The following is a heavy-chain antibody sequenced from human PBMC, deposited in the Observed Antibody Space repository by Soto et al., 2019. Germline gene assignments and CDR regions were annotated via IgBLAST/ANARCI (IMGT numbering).Heavy chain of an antibody. D-gene: IGHD6-19*01. CDR3: AREDSSGWYFGPENF. CDR1: GGSISSSSYH. CDR2: MFYSGSA. V-gene: IGHV4-39*01. Sequence: SETLSLTCSVSGGSISSSSYHWGWIRQPPGKGLEWIGSMFYSGSAYYSPSLKSRVTISVDTSKNQISLKLSSVTAADTAVYYCAREDSSGWYFGPENFWGQGTLVTVSS. J-gene: IGHJ4*02.